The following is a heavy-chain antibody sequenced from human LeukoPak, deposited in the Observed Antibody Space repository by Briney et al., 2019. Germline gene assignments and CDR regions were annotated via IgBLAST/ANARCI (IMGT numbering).Heavy chain of an antibody. CDR3: ARELRIGDPSFDL. CDR1: GGSISSGGYY. CDR2: IYYSGST. V-gene: IGHV4-31*03. Sequence: SETLSLTCTVSGGSISSGGYYWSWIRQHPGKGLEWIGYIYYSGSTYYNPSLKSRVTISVDTSKNQFSLKLSSVTAADTAVYYCARELRIGDPSFDLWGRGTLVTVSS. J-gene: IGHJ2*01. D-gene: IGHD3-16*01.